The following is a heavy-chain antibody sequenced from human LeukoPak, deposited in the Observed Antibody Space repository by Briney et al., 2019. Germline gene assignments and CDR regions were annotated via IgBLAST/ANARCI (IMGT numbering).Heavy chain of an antibody. Sequence: GGSLRLSCAASGFTFSSYSMNWVRQAPGKGLEWVSSISSSSYIYYADSVKGRFTISRDNAKNSLYLQMNSLRAEDTAVYYCARAMRVGYYDSSGYYDYFDYWGQGTLVTVSS. J-gene: IGHJ4*02. CDR3: ARAMRVGYYDSSGYYDYFDY. D-gene: IGHD3-22*01. CDR2: ISSSSYI. V-gene: IGHV3-21*01. CDR1: GFTFSSYS.